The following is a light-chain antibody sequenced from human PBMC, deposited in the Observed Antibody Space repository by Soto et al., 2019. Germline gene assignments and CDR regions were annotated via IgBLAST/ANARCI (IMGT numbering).Light chain of an antibody. Sequence: DIQMTPSPSTRSASVGARDSITCRASQSISNWLTWYQQKPGKAPKLLIYEASSLESGVPSRFSGSGSGTEFTLTISGLQPDDFATYYCQQFNSYPITFAQGTRLEIK. CDR1: QSISNW. V-gene: IGKV1-5*01. J-gene: IGKJ5*01. CDR2: EAS. CDR3: QQFNSYPIT.